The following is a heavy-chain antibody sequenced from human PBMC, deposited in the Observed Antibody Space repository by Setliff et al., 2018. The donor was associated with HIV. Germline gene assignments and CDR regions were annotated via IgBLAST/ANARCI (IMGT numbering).Heavy chain of an antibody. CDR2: IHHSGTT. D-gene: IGHD5-12*01. V-gene: IGHV4-59*08. J-gene: IGHJ6*03. CDR3: ARHGAYEAYYDYMDV. CDR1: GGSISSYY. Sequence: PSETLSLTCTVSGGSISSYYWSWIRQPAGKGLEWIGEIHHSGTTYDNPSLKSRVTISVDTSKNQFSLKLSSVTAADTAVYYCARHGAYEAYYDYMDVWGKGTTVTVSS.